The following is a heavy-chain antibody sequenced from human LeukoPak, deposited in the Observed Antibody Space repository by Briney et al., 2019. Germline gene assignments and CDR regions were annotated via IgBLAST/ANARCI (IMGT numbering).Heavy chain of an antibody. D-gene: IGHD2-21*01. J-gene: IGHJ4*02. CDR2: IYYTGST. V-gene: IGHV4-59*01. Sequence: SETLSLTCTVSGGSISTYYWSWIRQPPGKGLEWIGYIYYTGSTNYNPSLKSRVTISVDTSKKQFSLKLTSVTAADTAVYYCARDNGGARWLVDWGQGTLVTVSS. CDR3: ARDNGGARWLVD. CDR1: GGSISTYY.